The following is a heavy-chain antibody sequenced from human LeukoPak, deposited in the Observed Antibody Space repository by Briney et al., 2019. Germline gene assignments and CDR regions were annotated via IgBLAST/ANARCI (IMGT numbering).Heavy chain of an antibody. CDR1: GGSFSNYF. V-gene: IGHV4-34*01. CDR2: ISLSGTI. Sequence: SETLSPTCTVSGGSFSNYFWTWIRQPPGKGLEWIGEISLSGTIKYNPSLKSRVTISVDTSKNQFSLKLSTVTAADTAVYYCALSTTTVTTRTLDYWGQGALVIVSS. J-gene: IGHJ4*02. CDR3: ALSTTTVTTRTLDY. D-gene: IGHD4-17*01.